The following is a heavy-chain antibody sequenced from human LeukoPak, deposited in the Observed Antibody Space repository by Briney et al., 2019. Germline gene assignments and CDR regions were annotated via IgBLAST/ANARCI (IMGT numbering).Heavy chain of an antibody. CDR2: IYYSGST. D-gene: IGHD3-22*01. CDR3: ARLLYDSRGYYYFDY. V-gene: IGHV4-39*01. CDR1: GGSISSRSHY. Sequence: PSETLSLTCSVSGGSISSRSHYWGWIRQPPGKGLERIGSIYYSGSTYDNPSLKSRVTISVDTSRNQFSLKLSSVTAADTAVYYCARLLYDSRGYYYFDYWGQGTLVTGSS. J-gene: IGHJ4*02.